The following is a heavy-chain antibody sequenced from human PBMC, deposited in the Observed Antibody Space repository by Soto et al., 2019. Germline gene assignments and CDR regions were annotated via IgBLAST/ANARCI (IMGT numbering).Heavy chain of an antibody. J-gene: IGHJ5*02. CDR3: ARERGLYDILTGGEDNWFGP. CDR2: ISAYNGNT. CDR1: GYTFTSYG. Sequence: QVQLVQSGAEVKKPGASVKVSCKASGYTFTSYGISWVRQAPGQGLEWMGWISAYNGNTNYAQKRQGRVTMTTDTSTSTAYMELRSLRSDDTAVYYCARERGLYDILTGGEDNWFGPWGQGTLVTVSS. D-gene: IGHD3-9*01. V-gene: IGHV1-18*04.